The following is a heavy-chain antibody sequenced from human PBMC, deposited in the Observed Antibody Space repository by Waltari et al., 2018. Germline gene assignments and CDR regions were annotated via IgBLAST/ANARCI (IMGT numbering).Heavy chain of an antibody. Sequence: EVQLLESGGGLVQPGGSLRLSCAASGFTFSSYAMSWVRQAPGKGLEWVSYISSSTATIYYADSVKGRFTISRDNAKNSLYLQMNSLRAEDTAVYYCARVLAVAGYYFDHWGQGTLVTVSS. CDR3: ARVLAVAGYYFDH. CDR1: GFTFSSYA. CDR2: ISSSTATI. V-gene: IGHV3-48*01. D-gene: IGHD6-19*01. J-gene: IGHJ4*02.